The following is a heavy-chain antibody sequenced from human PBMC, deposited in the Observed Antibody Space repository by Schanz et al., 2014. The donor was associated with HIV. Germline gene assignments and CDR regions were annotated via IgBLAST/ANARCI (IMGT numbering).Heavy chain of an antibody. CDR1: GGTFSSFA. CDR2: INPNSGGA. Sequence: QVQLVQSGAEVKKPGSSVKVSCKTSGGTFSSFAINWVRQAPGQGLEWMGWINPNSGGADSAQKFQGRVTMTRDTSISTAYLELSRLRSDDTALYYCATGKGWGPWYFDLWGRGTLVTVSS. V-gene: IGHV1-2*02. J-gene: IGHJ2*01. CDR3: ATGKGWGPWYFDL. D-gene: IGHD1-26*01.